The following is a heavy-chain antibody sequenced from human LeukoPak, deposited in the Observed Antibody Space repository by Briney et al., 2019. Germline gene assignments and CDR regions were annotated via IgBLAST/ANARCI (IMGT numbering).Heavy chain of an antibody. J-gene: IGHJ4*02. Sequence: ASVKVSCKASGYTFTSYDINWVRQATGQGLEWMGWMNPNSGNTGYAQKFQGRVTMTRNTSISTAYMELSSLRSEDTAVYYCARVVQGSGSYYNVYKKYYFDYWGQGTLVTVSS. CDR3: ARVVQGSGSYYNVYKKYYFDY. CDR1: GYTFTSYD. CDR2: MNPNSGNT. V-gene: IGHV1-8*01. D-gene: IGHD3-10*01.